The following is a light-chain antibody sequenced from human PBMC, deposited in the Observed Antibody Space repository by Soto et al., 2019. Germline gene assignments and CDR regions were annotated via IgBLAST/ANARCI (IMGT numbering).Light chain of an antibody. J-gene: IGKJ4*01. CDR2: GAS. Sequence: EIVLVQSPGTLSLSPGERATLSCRASQSLAGNYLAWYQQKPGQAPRLLIDGASTRATGTPDRFSGSGSGTDFTLTISRLEPEDFVVYYCQQYGTSPPLTFGGGTKVEMK. CDR1: QSLAGNY. V-gene: IGKV3-20*01. CDR3: QQYGTSPPLT.